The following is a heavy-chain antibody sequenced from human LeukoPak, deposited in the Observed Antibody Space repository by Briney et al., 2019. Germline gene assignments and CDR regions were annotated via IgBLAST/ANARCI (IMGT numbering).Heavy chain of an antibody. Sequence: PGGSLRLSCAASGFTVSSNYMSWVRQAPGKGLEWVSVIYSGGSTYYADSVKGRFTISRDNSKNTLYLQMNSLRAEDTAVYYCAREKTSYDDYVGLFDYWGQGTLVTVSS. CDR3: AREKTSYDDYVGLFDY. D-gene: IGHD4-17*01. CDR2: IYSGGST. CDR1: GFTVSSNY. V-gene: IGHV3-66*01. J-gene: IGHJ4*02.